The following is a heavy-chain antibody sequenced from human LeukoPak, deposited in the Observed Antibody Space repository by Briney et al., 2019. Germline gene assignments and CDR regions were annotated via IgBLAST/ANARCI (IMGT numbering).Heavy chain of an antibody. D-gene: IGHD2-15*01. J-gene: IGHJ6*02. Sequence: SETLSLTCAVYGGSFSGYYWSWIRQPPGKGLEWIGEINHSGSTNYSPSLKSRVTISVDTSRNQFSLKLSSVTAADTAVYYCARWPRYCSGGSCYYRYYYGMDVWAKGPRSPSP. CDR3: ARWPRYCSGGSCYYRYYYGMDV. V-gene: IGHV4-34*01. CDR1: GGSFSGYY. CDR2: INHSGST.